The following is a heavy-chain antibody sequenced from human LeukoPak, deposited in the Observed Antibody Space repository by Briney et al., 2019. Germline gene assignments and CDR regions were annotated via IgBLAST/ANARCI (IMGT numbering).Heavy chain of an antibody. CDR2: IYYSGGT. CDR1: GGAISSSSNY. V-gene: IGHV4-39*01. D-gene: IGHD2-15*01. J-gene: IGHJ4*02. Sequence: SETLSLTCTVSGGAISSSSNYWGWIRQPPGKGLEWIGSIYYSGGTLYNPSLNGRVTISVDTSKNQFSLKLSSVTAADTAVYYCARLYCSGGRCPVDYWGQGTLVTVSS. CDR3: ARLYCSGGRCPVDY.